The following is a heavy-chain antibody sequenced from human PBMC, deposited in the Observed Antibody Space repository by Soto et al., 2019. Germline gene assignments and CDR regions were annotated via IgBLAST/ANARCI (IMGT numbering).Heavy chain of an antibody. CDR3: ARDLAVGLVDY. J-gene: IGHJ4*02. Sequence: QVQLVQSGAEVKKPGASVKVSCKATGYTFTSYGISWVRQAPGQGLEWMGWISAYNGNIKYAQKLQGRVTMTTDTSTSTVYMELRSLRSDDTAVYYCARDLAVGLVDYWGQGTLVTVSS. D-gene: IGHD6-19*01. CDR1: GYTFTSYG. CDR2: ISAYNGNI. V-gene: IGHV1-18*01.